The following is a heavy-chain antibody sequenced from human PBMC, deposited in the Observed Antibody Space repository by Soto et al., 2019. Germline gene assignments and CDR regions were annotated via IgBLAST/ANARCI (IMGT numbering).Heavy chain of an antibody. D-gene: IGHD3-10*01. Sequence: QVQLVESGGGVVQPGRSLRLSCVVSGFTFSNYGMHWVRQAPGKGLEWVALISFNGNNKYYVDSVKGRFTISRDNSKNALYLQMNSLRVEDTAVYYCAKTRDSSGGNFDYWGQGTLGTVSS. J-gene: IGHJ4*02. V-gene: IGHV3-30*18. CDR2: ISFNGNNK. CDR1: GFTFSNYG. CDR3: AKTRDSSGGNFDY.